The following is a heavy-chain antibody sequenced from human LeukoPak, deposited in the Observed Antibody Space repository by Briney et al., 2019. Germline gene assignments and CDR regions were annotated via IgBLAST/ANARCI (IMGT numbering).Heavy chain of an antibody. Sequence: GASVKVSCKASGYTFTDHYVHWVRQAPGQGLEWMGWINPDNGGRTYAKSFRGRVTMTRDTSLSTAYLELSRLTSDDTAMYYCARRLGHTSLYNFGLSLDPWGQGALVTVSS. CDR3: ARRLGHTSLYNFGLSLDP. V-gene: IGHV1-2*02. D-gene: IGHD3-10*01. J-gene: IGHJ5*02. CDR1: GYTFTDHY. CDR2: INPDNGGR.